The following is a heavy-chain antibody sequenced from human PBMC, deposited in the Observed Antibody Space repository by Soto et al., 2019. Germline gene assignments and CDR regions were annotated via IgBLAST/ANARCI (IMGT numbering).Heavy chain of an antibody. J-gene: IGHJ6*02. CDR1: GYTFTSYG. Sequence: ASVKVSCKASGYTFTSYGISWVRQAPGQGLEWMGWISAYNGNTNYAQKLQGRVTMTTDTSTSTAYMELRSLRSDDTAVYYCARVTVGATTYYYGMDVWGQGTTVTVS. D-gene: IGHD1-26*01. CDR3: ARVTVGATTYYYGMDV. V-gene: IGHV1-18*01. CDR2: ISAYNGNT.